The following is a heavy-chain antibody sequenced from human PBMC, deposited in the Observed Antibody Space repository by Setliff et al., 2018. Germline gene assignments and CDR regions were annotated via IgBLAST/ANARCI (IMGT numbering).Heavy chain of an antibody. D-gene: IGHD2-15*01. V-gene: IGHV1-18*01. CDR3: ARGRGPDIVVTIPGDY. CDR2: ISPYSGKT. Sequence: GASVKVSCKTSGYNFITLGINWVRQAPGQGLEWVGWISPYSGKTDYAQKFQGRVIMTIDSATTTAYMELKTLRSDDTAVYYCARGRGPDIVVTIPGDYWGQGTQGTVSS. CDR1: GYNFITLG. J-gene: IGHJ4*02.